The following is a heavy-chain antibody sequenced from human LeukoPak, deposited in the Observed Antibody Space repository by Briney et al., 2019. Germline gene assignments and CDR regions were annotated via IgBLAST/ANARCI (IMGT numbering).Heavy chain of an antibody. CDR1: GYTFTNYY. D-gene: IGHD2-2*01. V-gene: IGHV1-46*01. J-gene: IGHJ3*02. CDR3: ARDEEYCRSTSCYQAAFDI. CDR2: INPGGDNT. Sequence: ASVKVSCKASGYTFTNYYIHWVRQAPGQGLEWMGLINPGGDNTDYAQNFQGRVTITADESTSTAYMELSSLRSEDTAVYYCARDEEYCRSTSCYQAAFDIWGQGTMVTVSS.